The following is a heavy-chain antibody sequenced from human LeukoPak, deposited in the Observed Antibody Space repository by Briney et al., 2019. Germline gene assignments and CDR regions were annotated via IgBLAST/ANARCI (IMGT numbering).Heavy chain of an antibody. CDR2: ISSSSSYI. CDR3: ARDYYGDYYFDF. CDR1: GFTFTSYT. V-gene: IGHV3-21*01. Sequence: PGGSLRLSCAASGFTFTSYTMNWVRQAPGKGPEWVSSISSSSSYIYYADSVKGRFTISRDNAKNSLYLQMNSLRAEDTAVYYCARDYYGDYYFDFWGQGTPVTVSS. D-gene: IGHD4-17*01. J-gene: IGHJ4*02.